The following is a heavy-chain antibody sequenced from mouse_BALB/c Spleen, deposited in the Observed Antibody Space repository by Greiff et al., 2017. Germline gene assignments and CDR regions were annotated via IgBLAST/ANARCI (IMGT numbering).Heavy chain of an antibody. V-gene: IGHV1-7*01. CDR2: INPSTGYT. CDR3: ARRIGSSYAMDY. Sequence: QVQLKESGAELAKPGASVKMSCKASGYTFTSYWMHWVKQRPGQGLEWIGYINPSTGYTEYNQKFKDKATLTADKSSSTAYMQLSSLTSEDSAVYYCARRIGSSYAMDYWGQGTSVTVSS. CDR1: GYTFTSYW. J-gene: IGHJ4*01. D-gene: IGHD1-1*01.